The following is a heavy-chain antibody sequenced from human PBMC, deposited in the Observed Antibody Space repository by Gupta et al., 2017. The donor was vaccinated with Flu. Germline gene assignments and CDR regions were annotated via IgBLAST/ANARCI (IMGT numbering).Heavy chain of an antibody. V-gene: IGHV4-31*03. J-gene: IGHJ4*02. CDR1: GGSIRSGGYY. D-gene: IGHD2-15*01. CDR3: ARVMRGLVVVAASPSYYFDY. CDR2: IYYSGST. Sequence: QVQLQESGPGLVQPSQTLSLTCTVSGGSIRSGGYYWTRIRLPPGKGLEWIGYIYYSGSTYYNPSLKSRVTISVDTSKNQFSLKLSSVTAADTAVYYCARVMRGLVVVAASPSYYFDYWGQGTLVTVSS.